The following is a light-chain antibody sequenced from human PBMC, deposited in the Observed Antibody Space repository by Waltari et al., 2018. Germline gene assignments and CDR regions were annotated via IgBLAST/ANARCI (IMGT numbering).Light chain of an antibody. V-gene: IGKV3-20*01. CDR2: GAS. Sequence: EIALPQSPGTLTLSPGQRATHSCRASQSVSGSLAWYQQKAGPAPRLLIYGASSRATGIPDRFSGSGSGTVFSLTISRLEPEDFAVYYCQHYVRLPATFGQGTKVEI. CDR1: QSVSGS. J-gene: IGKJ1*01. CDR3: QHYVRLPAT.